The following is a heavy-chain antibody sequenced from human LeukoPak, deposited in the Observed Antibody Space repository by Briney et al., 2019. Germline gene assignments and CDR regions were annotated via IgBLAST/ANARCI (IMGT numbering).Heavy chain of an antibody. D-gene: IGHD3-22*01. V-gene: IGHV3-30*18. CDR2: ISSDVSNK. CDR1: GFTFSSYG. J-gene: IGHJ4*02. Sequence: GRSLRLSCAASGFTFSSYGTHWVRHAPGKGLEWVAVISSDVSNKYYADSVKGRFTISRDNSKNTLYLQMNSLRAEDTAVYYGAKGGYYDSSGYFTIDYWGQGTLVTVSS. CDR3: AKGGYYDSSGYFTIDY.